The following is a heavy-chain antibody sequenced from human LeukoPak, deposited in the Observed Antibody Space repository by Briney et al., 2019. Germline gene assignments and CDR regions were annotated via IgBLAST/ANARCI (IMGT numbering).Heavy chain of an antibody. CDR3: AKAVTTTPWGTWYFDY. J-gene: IGHJ4*02. CDR1: GGSISSGDYY. CDR2: IYYSGST. V-gene: IGHV4-30-4*01. Sequence: SETLSLTCTVSGGSISSGDYYWSWIRQPPGKGLEWIGYIYYSGSTYYNPSLKSRVTISVDTSKNQFSLKLSSVTAADTAVYYCAKAVTTTPWGTWYFDYWGQGTLVTVSS. D-gene: IGHD4-17*01.